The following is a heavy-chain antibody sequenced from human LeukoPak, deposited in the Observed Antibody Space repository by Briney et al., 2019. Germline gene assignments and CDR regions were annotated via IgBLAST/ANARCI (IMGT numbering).Heavy chain of an antibody. Sequence: SETLSLTCAVYGGSFSGYYWSWIRQPPGKGLEWIGEINHSGSTNYNPSLKSRVTISVDTSKNQFSLKLSSVTAADTAVYYCARRLSIYCSGTSCYLNNWFDPWGQGTLVTVSS. CDR3: ARRLSIYCSGTSCYLNNWFDP. J-gene: IGHJ5*02. CDR2: INHSGST. V-gene: IGHV4-34*01. D-gene: IGHD2-2*01. CDR1: GGSFSGYY.